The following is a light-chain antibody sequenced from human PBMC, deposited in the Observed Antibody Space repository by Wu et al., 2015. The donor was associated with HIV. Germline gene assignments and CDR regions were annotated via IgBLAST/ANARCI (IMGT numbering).Light chain of an antibody. CDR3: QRYNNLPLT. J-gene: IGKJ4*01. Sequence: EIVMTQSPATLSVSAGERATLSCRASQSISNNLAWYQQKPGQAPRLLIYGASSRATGIPARFSGSGSGTDFTLTISGMQSEDFAVYYCQRYNNLPLTFGGGTKVEIK. CDR1: QSISNN. CDR2: GAS. V-gene: IGKV3-15*01.